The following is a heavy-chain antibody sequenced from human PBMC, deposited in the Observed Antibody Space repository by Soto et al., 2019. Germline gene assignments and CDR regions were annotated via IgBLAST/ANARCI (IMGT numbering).Heavy chain of an antibody. CDR1: GGTFSGYT. Sequence: ASVKVSCKASGGTFSGYTISWVRQAPGQGLEWMGRIIPILGIANYAQKFQGRVTITADKSTSTAYMELSSLRSEDTAVYYCARPIQLYNDAFDIWGQGTMVTVSS. D-gene: IGHD5-18*01. CDR3: ARPIQLYNDAFDI. CDR2: IIPILGIA. V-gene: IGHV1-69*02. J-gene: IGHJ3*02.